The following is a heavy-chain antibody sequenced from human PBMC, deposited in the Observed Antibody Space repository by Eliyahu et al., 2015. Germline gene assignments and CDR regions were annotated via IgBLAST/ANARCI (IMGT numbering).Heavy chain of an antibody. D-gene: IGHD6-19*01. J-gene: IGHJ3*02. V-gene: IGHV2-70*04. CDR2: IDWNDDK. Sequence: QVTLKESGPALVKPTQTLTLTCTFSGFALSSXEMRVSWIRQPPGKALEWLARIDWNDDKFYSTSLKTRLTISKDTSKNQVVLTMTNMDPVDTATYYCARGGAVAASDVFDIWGQGTVVTVSS. CDR1: GFALSSXEMR. CDR3: ARGGAVAASDVFDI.